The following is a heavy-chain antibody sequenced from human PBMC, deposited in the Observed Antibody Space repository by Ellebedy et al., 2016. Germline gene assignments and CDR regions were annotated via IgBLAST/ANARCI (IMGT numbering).Heavy chain of an antibody. D-gene: IGHD3-10*01. V-gene: IGHV3-23*01. CDR3: ANVGGSGTYYNGY. CDR2: VVGSGERT. Sequence: GESLKISCAASGFTFSGYAIYWVRQAPGKGPEWVSAVVGSGERTFYADSVKGRFTISRDNSKNRLYLQMSSLKVEDTATYYCANVGGSGTYYNGYWGQGTLVTVSS. CDR1: GFTFSGYA. J-gene: IGHJ4*02.